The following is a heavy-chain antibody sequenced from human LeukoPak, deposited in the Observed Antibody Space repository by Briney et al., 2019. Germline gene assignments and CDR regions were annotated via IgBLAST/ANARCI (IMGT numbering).Heavy chain of an antibody. CDR2: INPSGGST. J-gene: IGHJ6*02. CDR1: GYTFTRYY. V-gene: IGHV1-46*01. D-gene: IGHD3-10*01. Sequence: ASVKVSCKASGYTFTRYYMHWVRQAPGQGLEWMGIINPSGGSTTYAQKIQGRVTLTTDTSTSTVYMELSSLRSDDTSVYYCAREGYGSGRRLGMDVWGQGTTVTVSS. CDR3: AREGYGSGRRLGMDV.